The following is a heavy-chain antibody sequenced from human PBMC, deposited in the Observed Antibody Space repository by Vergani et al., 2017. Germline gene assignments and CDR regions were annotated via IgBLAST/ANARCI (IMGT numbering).Heavy chain of an antibody. CDR1: GGSISPYY. Sequence: QVQLQESGPGLVKPSETLSLTCTVSGGSISPYYWSWIRPPPGKGLEWIGYINYSGSTKCNPSLKSRVTISLDTSKNQVSLELSSVTAADTAVYYCARVFYYGSVNYSLDVWGKGTTVTVSS. V-gene: IGHV4-59*01. CDR2: INYSGST. J-gene: IGHJ6*04. CDR3: ARVFYYGSVNYSLDV. D-gene: IGHD3-10*01.